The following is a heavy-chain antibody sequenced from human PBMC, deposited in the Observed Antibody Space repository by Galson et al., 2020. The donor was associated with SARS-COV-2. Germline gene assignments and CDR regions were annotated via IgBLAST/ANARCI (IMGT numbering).Heavy chain of an antibody. CDR1: GGSISSSYYY. CDR3: ARQARGSDSYYYYYYFMDV. J-gene: IGHJ6*03. CDR2: IYYTGNT. Sequence: SETLSLTCTVSGGSISSSYYYWGWIRQPPGKGLEWIRGIYYTGNTFYNPSLKSRVSISVDSSKNQFSLKVTSVTAADTAVYFCARQARGSDSYYYYYYFMDVWGKGTTVTVSS. V-gene: IGHV4-39*01. D-gene: IGHD5-12*01.